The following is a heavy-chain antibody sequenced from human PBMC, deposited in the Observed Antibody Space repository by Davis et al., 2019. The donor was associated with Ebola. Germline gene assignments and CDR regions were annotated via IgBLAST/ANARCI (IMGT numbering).Heavy chain of an antibody. CDR2: INPSGGST. CDR1: GYTFTSYY. J-gene: IGHJ4*02. V-gene: IGHV1-46*01. Sequence: ASVKVSCKASGYTFTSYYMHWVRQAPGQGLEWMGIINPSGGSTSYAQKFQGRVTMTTDTSTSTAYMELRSLRSDDTAVYYCARDGGGYCSSTSCSPHFDYWGQGTLVTVSS. CDR3: ARDGGGYCSSTSCSPHFDY. D-gene: IGHD2-2*01.